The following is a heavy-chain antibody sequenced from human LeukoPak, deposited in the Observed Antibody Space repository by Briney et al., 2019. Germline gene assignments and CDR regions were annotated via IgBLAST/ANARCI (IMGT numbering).Heavy chain of an antibody. Sequence: GALRLSCAASGFTFSTYWIHWVRQVPGKGLMWISRIHGDGRTTIYADSVKGRFTISRDNARNTVYLQMNSLSPEDTAVYYCARDNYYKTDYWGQGTLATVSS. CDR2: IHGDGRTT. J-gene: IGHJ4*02. CDR1: GFTFSTYW. V-gene: IGHV3-74*01. CDR3: ARDNYYKTDY. D-gene: IGHD3-22*01.